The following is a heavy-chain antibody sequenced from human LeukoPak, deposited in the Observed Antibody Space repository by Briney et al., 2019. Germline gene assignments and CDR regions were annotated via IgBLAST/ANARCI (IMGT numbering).Heavy chain of an antibody. V-gene: IGHV1-18*01. CDR1: GYTFTSYG. CDR3: ASIAVAEYYYYGMDV. Sequence: ASVKVSCKASGYTFTSYGISWVRQAPGQGLEWMGWISAYNGNTNYAQKLQGRVTMTTDTSTSTAYMELRSLRSDDTAVYYCASIAVAEYYYYGMDVWGQGTTVTVSS. CDR2: ISAYNGNT. D-gene: IGHD6-19*01. J-gene: IGHJ6*02.